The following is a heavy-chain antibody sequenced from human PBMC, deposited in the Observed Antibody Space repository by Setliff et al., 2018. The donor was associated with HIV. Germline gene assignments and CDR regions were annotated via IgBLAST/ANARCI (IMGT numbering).Heavy chain of an antibody. CDR1: GVSTSSTSYY. CDR3: ARRLSGSYSPFDY. CDR2: IYYSGNT. D-gene: IGHD1-26*01. J-gene: IGHJ4*02. Sequence: PSETLSLTCTVSGVSTSSTSYYWGWIRQPPGKGLEWIGYIYYSGNTYYNPSLKSRVTISVDTSKNHFSLKVTSVTAADTAVYYCARRLSGSYSPFDYWGQGTLVTVSS. V-gene: IGHV4-39*07.